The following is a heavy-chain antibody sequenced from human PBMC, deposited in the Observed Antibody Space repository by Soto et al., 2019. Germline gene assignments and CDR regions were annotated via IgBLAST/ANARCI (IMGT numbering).Heavy chain of an antibody. J-gene: IGHJ4*02. D-gene: IGHD3-3*01. V-gene: IGHV3-11*01. CDR2: IDTSSTKI. Sequence: GGSLRLSCAASGYTFSDYYLSWIRQAPGKGLEWISYIDTSSTKIYYADSVKGRFTISRDNGKNSLFLEMNSLRVEDTAVYFCASHYDLWSGYLSPVDYWGQGTLVTV. CDR1: GYTFSDYY. CDR3: ASHYDLWSGYLSPVDY.